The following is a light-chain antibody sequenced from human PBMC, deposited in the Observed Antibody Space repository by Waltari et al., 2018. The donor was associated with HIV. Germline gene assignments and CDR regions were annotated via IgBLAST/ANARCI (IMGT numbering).Light chain of an antibody. CDR3: SSYTASSALEI. J-gene: IGLJ2*01. CDR1: TNDIGTYNF. CDR2: DVT. Sequence: QSALTQPASVSGSPGQWITVSCTGTTNDIGTYNFVSWYQQHPGKAPKLVIYDVTGRPSGVSDRFSGSKSGNTASLTISGLRAEDEAHYYCSSYTASSALEIFGGGTKVTVL. V-gene: IGLV2-14*03.